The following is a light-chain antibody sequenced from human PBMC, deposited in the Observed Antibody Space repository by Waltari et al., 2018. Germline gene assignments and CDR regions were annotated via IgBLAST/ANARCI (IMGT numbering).Light chain of an antibody. J-gene: IGKJ1*01. CDR1: QGIRND. V-gene: IGKV1-17*01. CDR3: LQLNSYPRT. Sequence: DIQMTQSPSSLSASVGDRVTITCRASQGIRNDLGWYQQKPGKAPQRQIYATSSLQSGVPSRFTCTASGTEFTLTISSLQPEDFATYYCLQLNSYPRTFGQGTKVEIK. CDR2: ATS.